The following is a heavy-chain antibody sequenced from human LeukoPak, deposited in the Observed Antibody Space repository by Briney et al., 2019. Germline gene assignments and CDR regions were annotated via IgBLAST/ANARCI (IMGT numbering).Heavy chain of an antibody. CDR1: GFTFSSYA. CDR2: ISGSGGST. D-gene: IGHD3-3*01. V-gene: IGHV3-23*01. Sequence: PGGSLRLSCAASGFTFSSYAMSWVRQTPGKGLEWVSSISGSGGSTYYADSVKGRFTISRDNSKNTLYLQMNSLRAEDTAVYYCAKTPAGSITIFGVVISPFDYWGQGTLVTVSS. J-gene: IGHJ4*02. CDR3: AKTPAGSITIFGVVISPFDY.